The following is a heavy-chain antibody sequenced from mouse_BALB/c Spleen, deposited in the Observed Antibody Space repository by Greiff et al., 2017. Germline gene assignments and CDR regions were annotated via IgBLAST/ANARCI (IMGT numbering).Heavy chain of an antibody. CDR2: INSNGGST. V-gene: IGHV5-6-3*01. Sequence: DVKLVESGGGLVQPGGSLKLSCAASGFTFSSYGMSWVRQTPDKRLELVATINSNGGSTYYPDSVKGRFTISRDNAKNTLYLQMSSLKSEDTAMYYCARGGLWYYFDYWGQGTTLTVSS. CDR1: GFTFSSYG. CDR3: ARGGLWYYFDY. J-gene: IGHJ2*01. D-gene: IGHD1-1*02.